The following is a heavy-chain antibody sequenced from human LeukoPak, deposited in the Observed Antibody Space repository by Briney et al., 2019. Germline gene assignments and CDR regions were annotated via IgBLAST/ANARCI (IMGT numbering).Heavy chain of an antibody. CDR1: GYTFTGYY. CDR2: INPNSGGT. CDR3: ARVPLPPLYSSGWYWSRFDP. J-gene: IGHJ5*02. Sequence: ASVKVSCKASGYTFTGYYMHWVRQAPGQGLEWMGWINPNSGGTNYAQEFQGRVTMTRDTSISTACMELSRLRSDDTAVYYCARVPLPPLYSSGWYWSRFDPWGQGTLVTVSS. D-gene: IGHD6-19*01. V-gene: IGHV1-2*02.